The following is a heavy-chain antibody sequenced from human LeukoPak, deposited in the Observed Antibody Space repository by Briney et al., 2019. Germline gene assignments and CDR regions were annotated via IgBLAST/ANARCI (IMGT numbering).Heavy chain of an antibody. D-gene: IGHD2-15*01. CDR2: ISAYNGNT. V-gene: IGHV1-18*01. CDR3: ARDRDIVVVVAATDQNWFDP. CDR1: GYTFTSYG. J-gene: IGHJ5*02. Sequence: GASVKVSCKASGYTFTSYGISWVRQAPGQGLEWMGWISAYNGNTNYAQKLQGRVTMTTDTSTSTAYMELRSLRSDDTAVYYCARDRDIVVVVAATDQNWFDPWGQGTLVTVSS.